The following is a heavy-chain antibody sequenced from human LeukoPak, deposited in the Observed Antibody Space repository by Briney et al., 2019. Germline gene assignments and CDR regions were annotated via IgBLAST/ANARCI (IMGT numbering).Heavy chain of an antibody. Sequence: GGSLRLSCAASGFTFSSYWMSWVRQAPGKGLEWVANIKQDGSEKYYVDSVKGRFTISRDSSKNTLYLQVDSPRAEDTAVYYCAIPGIAAAGETYLDYWGQGTLVTVSS. CDR3: AIPGIAAAGETYLDY. CDR2: IKQDGSEK. CDR1: GFTFSSYW. D-gene: IGHD6-13*01. J-gene: IGHJ4*02. V-gene: IGHV3-7*01.